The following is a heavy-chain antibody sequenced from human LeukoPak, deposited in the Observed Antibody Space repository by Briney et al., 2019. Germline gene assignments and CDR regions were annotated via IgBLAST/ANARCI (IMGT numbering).Heavy chain of an antibody. V-gene: IGHV4-59*01. CDR1: GGSISSYY. J-gene: IGHJ4*02. CDR2: IYYSGST. CDR3: ARGDYYFDY. Sequence: PSETLSLTCTVSGGSISSYYWSWIRQPPGKGLEWIGYIYYSGSTSYNPSLKSRVTISVDTSKNQFSLKLSSVTAADTAVYYCARGDYYFDYWGQGTLVTVSS.